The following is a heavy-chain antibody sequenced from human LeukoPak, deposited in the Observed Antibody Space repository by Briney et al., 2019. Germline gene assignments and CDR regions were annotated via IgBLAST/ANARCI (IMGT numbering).Heavy chain of an antibody. V-gene: IGHV4-59*11. CDR3: ASRPAESTWFGVFDY. Sequence: SETLSLTCTVSGDSMSNHYWSWIRQPPGKRLEWIGYIYDSETTNYSPSLKSRVTMSVDTSKSQFSPKLSSVTAADTALYYCASRPAESTWFGVFDYWSRGTLVTVSS. J-gene: IGHJ4*02. CDR1: GDSMSNHY. D-gene: IGHD3-10*01. CDR2: IYDSETT.